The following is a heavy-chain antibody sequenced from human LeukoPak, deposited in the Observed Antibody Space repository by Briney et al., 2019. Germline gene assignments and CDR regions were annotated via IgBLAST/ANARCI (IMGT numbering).Heavy chain of an antibody. CDR1: GFTFSSYW. D-gene: IGHD2-2*01. CDR2: INGDGSST. Sequence: GGSLRLSCAASGFTFSSYWMHWVRQAPGKGLVWVSRINGDGSSTTYADAVKGRFTISRDNAKNTLYLQMSSLRAEDTAVYYCARGGLVPAFDIWGQGTMVTVAS. J-gene: IGHJ3*02. V-gene: IGHV3-74*01. CDR3: ARGGLVPAFDI.